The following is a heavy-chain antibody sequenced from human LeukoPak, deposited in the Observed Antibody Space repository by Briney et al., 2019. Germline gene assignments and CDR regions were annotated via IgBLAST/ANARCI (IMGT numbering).Heavy chain of an antibody. CDR3: ATSIAARYYYYMGV. V-gene: IGHV1-69*13. CDR2: IIPIFGTA. Sequence: SVKVSCKASGGTFSSYAISWVRQAPGQGLEWMGGIIPIFGTANYAQKFQGRVTITADESTSTAYMELSSLRSEDTAVYYCATSIAARYYYYMGVWGKGTTVTVSS. J-gene: IGHJ6*03. CDR1: GGTFSSYA. D-gene: IGHD6-6*01.